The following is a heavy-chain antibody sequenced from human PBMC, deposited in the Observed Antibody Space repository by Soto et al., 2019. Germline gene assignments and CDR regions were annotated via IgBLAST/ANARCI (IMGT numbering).Heavy chain of an antibody. Sequence: QVQLVQSGAEVKKPGASVKVSCKASGYTFTSYDINWVRQATGQGLEWMGWMNTNSGNTGYAQKFQGRVTMTMKTSIRTAYMELSSLRSEDTAVYYCARVGTGSENYKWFDTWGQGTLVTVSS. CDR2: MNTNSGNT. D-gene: IGHD1-1*01. CDR1: GYTFTSYD. V-gene: IGHV1-8*01. CDR3: ARVGTGSENYKWFDT. J-gene: IGHJ5*02.